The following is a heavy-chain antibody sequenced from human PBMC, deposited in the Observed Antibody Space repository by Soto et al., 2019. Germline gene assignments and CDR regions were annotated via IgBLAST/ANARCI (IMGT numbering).Heavy chain of an antibody. V-gene: IGHV4-31*03. CDR2: VYHSGSA. CDR1: GASMSRGGHY. CDR3: ARLKPSVVTQHAFDF. J-gene: IGHJ3*01. D-gene: IGHD2-21*02. Sequence: QVQLQESGPGLVKPSQTLSLTCTVSGASMSRGGHYWSWVRQSPGEGLEWIGYVYHSGSAYYNPSLNSRTTISVDTSKNQFYMRLTSVTAADTAMYYCARLKPSVVTQHAFDFWGQGTKVTVSS.